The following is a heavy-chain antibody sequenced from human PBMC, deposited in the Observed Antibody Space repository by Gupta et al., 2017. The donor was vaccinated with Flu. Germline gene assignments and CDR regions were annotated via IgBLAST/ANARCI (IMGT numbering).Heavy chain of an antibody. Sequence: QAPGQGLEWMGWINTNTGNPTYAQGFTGRFVFSLDTSVSTAYLQISSLKAEDTAVYYCARGYLVGARVAFDIWGQGTMVTVSS. V-gene: IGHV7-4-1*02. CDR2: INTNTGNP. CDR3: ARGYLVGARVAFDI. J-gene: IGHJ3*02. D-gene: IGHD1-26*01.